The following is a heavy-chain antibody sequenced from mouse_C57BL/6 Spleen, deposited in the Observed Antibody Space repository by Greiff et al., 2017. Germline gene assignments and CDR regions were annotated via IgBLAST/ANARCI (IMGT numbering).Heavy chain of an antibody. V-gene: IGHV1-50*01. CDR1: GYTFPSYW. CDR3: ASPYGMDD. Sequence: VQLQQPGAELVKPGASVKLSCQASGYTFPSYWMQWVKQRPGQGLEWIGEIDPSDSYTNYNQKFKGKATLTVDSSSSTAYKQRSSMTSEDAAVYYGASPYGMDDWGQGTSVTVSS. CDR2: IDPSDSYT. J-gene: IGHJ4*01.